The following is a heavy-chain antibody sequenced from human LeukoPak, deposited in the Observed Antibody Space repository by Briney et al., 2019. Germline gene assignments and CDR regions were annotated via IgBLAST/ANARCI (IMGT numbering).Heavy chain of an antibody. V-gene: IGHV3-74*01. J-gene: IGHJ3*02. Sequence: GGALRLSCAASGFTFSSYWMHWVRQAPGKGLVWVSRINSDGSSTGYADSVKGRFTISRDNAKNTLYLQMNSLRAEDTAMYYCEAGGWVAFDIWGQGTMVTVSS. CDR1: GFTFSSYW. CDR3: EAGGWVAFDI. D-gene: IGHD3-16*01. CDR2: INSDGSST.